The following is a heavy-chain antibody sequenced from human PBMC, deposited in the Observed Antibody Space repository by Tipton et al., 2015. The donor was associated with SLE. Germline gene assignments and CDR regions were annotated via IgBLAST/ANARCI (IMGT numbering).Heavy chain of an antibody. CDR3: AREGRAIVGASPYDY. CDR1: GYTFTSYG. Sequence: QLVQSGAEVKKPGASVKVSCKASGYTFTSYGISWVRQAPGQGLEWMGWISAYNGITNYAQKLQGRVTVTTDTSTSTAYMELSSLRSEDTAMYYCAREGRAIVGASPYDYWGQGTLVTVSS. D-gene: IGHD1-26*01. J-gene: IGHJ4*02. CDR2: ISAYNGIT. V-gene: IGHV1-18*01.